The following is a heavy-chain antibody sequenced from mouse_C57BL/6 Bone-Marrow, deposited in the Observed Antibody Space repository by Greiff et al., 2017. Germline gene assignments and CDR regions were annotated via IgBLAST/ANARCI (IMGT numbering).Heavy chain of an antibody. CDR2: INPNYGTP. V-gene: IGHV1-39*01. Sequence: VQLQQSGPELVKPGASVKISCKASGYSFTDYNMNWVKQSNGKSLEWIGVINPNYGTPSYNQKFKGKATLTVDQSYSQAYMQLNSLTSEYSAVYYFARIHNYGSSNDWYFDVWGTGTTVTVSS. D-gene: IGHD1-1*01. CDR1: GYSFTDYN. J-gene: IGHJ1*03. CDR3: ARIHNYGSSNDWYFDV.